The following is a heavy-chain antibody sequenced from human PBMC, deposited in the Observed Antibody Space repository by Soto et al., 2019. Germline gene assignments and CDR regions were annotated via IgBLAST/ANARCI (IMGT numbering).Heavy chain of an antibody. CDR1: GASVSSGDFH. V-gene: IGHV4-31*03. CDR3: ARGTPRDYYYGMGV. J-gene: IGHJ6*02. Sequence: PSETLSLTCSVSGASVSSGDFHWSWIRQRPGEGLEWIGYIYYTGRTYYNPSLKSRVIMSLDTSKNQFSLTLTSVTAADTAVYYCARGTPRDYYYGMGVWGQGTTVTVSS. CDR2: IYYTGRT. D-gene: IGHD2-2*01.